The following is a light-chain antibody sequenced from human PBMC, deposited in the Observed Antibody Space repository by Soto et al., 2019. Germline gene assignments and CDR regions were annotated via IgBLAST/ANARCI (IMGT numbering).Light chain of an antibody. Sequence: QSVLTQPAAVSGSPGESISSSFTGTSGDVGGYNEVSWYQQHPGKAPKLMSYAVTVLPSGVSSRFSGSKSGNTASLTISALQAEEEADYYCSSYTSSRTLFGTGTNVTV. CDR3: SSYTSSRTL. CDR2: AVT. V-gene: IGLV2-14*01. J-gene: IGLJ1*01. CDR1: SGDVGGYNE.